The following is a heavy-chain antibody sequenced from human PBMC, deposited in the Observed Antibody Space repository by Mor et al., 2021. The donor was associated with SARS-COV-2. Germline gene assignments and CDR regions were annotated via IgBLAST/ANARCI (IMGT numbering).Heavy chain of an antibody. CDR3: ARHDSGSYNSAFDM. V-gene: IGHV5-51*01. D-gene: IGHD1-26*01. Sequence: TRYSPSFQGQVTISADKSISTAYLQWSSLKASDTAMYYCARHDSGSYNSAFDMWGQGTLVIVSS. CDR2: T. J-gene: IGHJ3*02.